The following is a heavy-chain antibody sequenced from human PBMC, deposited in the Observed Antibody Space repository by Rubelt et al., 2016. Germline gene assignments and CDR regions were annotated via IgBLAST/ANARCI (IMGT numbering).Heavy chain of an antibody. J-gene: IGHJ4*02. CDR1: GGSISSSSYY. Sequence: QLQLQESGPGLVKPSETLSLTCTVSGGSISSSSYYWGWIRQPPGKGLEWIGSIYYSGSTYYNPSLMSRVAISVDTSKNQFSLKLSSVTAADTAVYYCARDPRAGTTSFDYWGQGTLVTVSS. CDR3: ARDPRAGTTSFDY. D-gene: IGHD1-7*01. V-gene: IGHV4-39*07. CDR2: IYYSGST.